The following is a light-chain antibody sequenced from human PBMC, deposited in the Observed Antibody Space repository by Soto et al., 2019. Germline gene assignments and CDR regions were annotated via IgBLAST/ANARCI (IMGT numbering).Light chain of an antibody. CDR1: RVLIGW. CDR3: QQYNSYLYT. Sequence: DIQITSSPSTLSEPEGERVTIPAGAGRVLIGWLAWYQQKPGKAPKLLINDASSLESGVPSRFSGSGSGTEFTLTISSLQPDDSATYYCQQYNSYLYTFGQGTKLEIK. CDR2: DAS. V-gene: IGKV1-5*01. J-gene: IGKJ2*01.